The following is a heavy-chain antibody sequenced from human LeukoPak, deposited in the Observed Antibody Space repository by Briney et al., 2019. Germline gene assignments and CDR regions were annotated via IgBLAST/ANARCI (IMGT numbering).Heavy chain of an antibody. CDR2: ISNNGGST. D-gene: IGHD3-10*01. J-gene: IGHJ4*02. Sequence: PGGSLRLSCAASGFIFSSYGMHWVRQAPGKGLEYVSVISNNGGSTYYANSVKGRFTISRDNSKNTLYLQMGSLRADDMAVYYCARVRNLWFGESDYWGQGTLVTVSS. CDR1: GFIFSSYG. V-gene: IGHV3-64*01. CDR3: ARVRNLWFGESDY.